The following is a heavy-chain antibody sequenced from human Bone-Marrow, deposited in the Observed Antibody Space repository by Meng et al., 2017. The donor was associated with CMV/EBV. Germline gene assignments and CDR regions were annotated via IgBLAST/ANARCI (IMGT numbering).Heavy chain of an antibody. J-gene: IGHJ6*02. V-gene: IGHV4-59*01. Sequence: SEPLSLTCTVSGGSINSYYWNWIRQPPGKGLEWIGYMSDSGNTNYSPALKSRVTISVGTSKNQFSLRLSSVTAADTAVYYCTIFGSRSDGRGVWGQGATVTVSS. CDR3: TIFGSRSDGRGV. CDR1: GGSINSYY. CDR2: MSDSGNT. D-gene: IGHD3-3*01.